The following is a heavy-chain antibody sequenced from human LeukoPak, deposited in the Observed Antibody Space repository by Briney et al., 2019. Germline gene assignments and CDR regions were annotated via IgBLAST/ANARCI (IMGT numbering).Heavy chain of an antibody. J-gene: IGHJ5*02. CDR3: ARICSGGSCFHNWFDP. Sequence: SETLSLTCTVSGGSISSSSYYWGWIRQPPGKGLEWIGSIYYSGSTYYNPSLKSRVTISVDTSKNQFSLKLSSVTAADTAVYYCARICSGGSCFHNWFDPWGQGTLVTVSS. CDR2: IYYSGST. V-gene: IGHV4-39*01. D-gene: IGHD2-15*01. CDR1: GGSISSSSYY.